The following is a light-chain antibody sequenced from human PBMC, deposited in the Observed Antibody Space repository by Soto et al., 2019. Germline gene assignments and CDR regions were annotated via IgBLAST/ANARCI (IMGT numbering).Light chain of an antibody. CDR2: EVT. J-gene: IGLJ3*02. CDR3: SSHAGIINVV. CDR1: SSDVGGYNY. Sequence: QSALTQPPSASGSPGQSVTISCTGTSSDVGGYNYVSWYQQHPGKAPKLIIYEVTKRPSGVPDRFSGSKSGNTASLTVSGLLAEDEADYYCSSHAGIINVVFGGGTKLT. V-gene: IGLV2-8*01.